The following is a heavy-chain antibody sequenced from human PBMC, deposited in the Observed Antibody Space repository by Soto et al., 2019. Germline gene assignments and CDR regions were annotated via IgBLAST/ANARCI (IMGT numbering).Heavy chain of an antibody. J-gene: IGHJ4*02. CDR1: GVSIISGGYS. Sequence: LSLTCAVSGVSIISGGYSWSWILQPPGKGLEWIGYIYHSGSTYYNPSLKRRVTISVDRSKNQFSLKLSSVTAADTAVYYCARGPPFHWGQGTLVTVS. D-gene: IGHD3-16*01. V-gene: IGHV4-30-2*01. CDR2: IYHSGST. CDR3: ARGPPFH.